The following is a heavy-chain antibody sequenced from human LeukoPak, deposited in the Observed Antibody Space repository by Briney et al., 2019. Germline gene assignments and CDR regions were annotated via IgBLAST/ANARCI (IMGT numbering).Heavy chain of an antibody. J-gene: IGHJ4*02. CDR1: GFTFSNSG. CDR3: ARAGRSSSWYVDY. Sequence: HPGGSLRLSCAASGFTFSNSGMHWVRQAPGKGLEWVALLRFGGSNTYYADSVKGRFTISRDTSKNTLYLQVNSLRAEDTAVYYCARAGRSSSWYVDYWGQGTLVTVSS. V-gene: IGHV3-30*02. CDR2: LRFGGSNT. D-gene: IGHD6-13*01.